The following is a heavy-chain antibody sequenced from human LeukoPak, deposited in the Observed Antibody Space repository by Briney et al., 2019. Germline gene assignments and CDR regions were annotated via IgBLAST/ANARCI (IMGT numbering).Heavy chain of an antibody. Sequence: GGSLRLSCAASGFTFSSYSMIWVRPAPGKGLEWVSYISSSSSTIYYAASVKGRFTISRDNAKNSLYLQMNSLRAEDTAVYYCAVIGVRGVISAHWFDPWGQGTLVTVSS. CDR2: ISSSSSTI. V-gene: IGHV3-48*01. J-gene: IGHJ5*02. CDR1: GFTFSSYS. D-gene: IGHD3-10*01. CDR3: AVIGVRGVISAHWFDP.